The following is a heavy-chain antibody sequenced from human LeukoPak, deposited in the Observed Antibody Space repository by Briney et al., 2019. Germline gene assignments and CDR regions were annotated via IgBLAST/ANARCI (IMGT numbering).Heavy chain of an antibody. CDR1: GXTFSSYW. J-gene: IGHJ4*02. CDR2: INSDGSST. CDR3: ARQYSYDSSGYYPWDY. Sequence: TGGSLRLSCAASGXTFSSYWMHWVRQAPGKGQVWVSRINSDGSSTTYADSVKGRFTISRDNAKNTLYLQMNSLRAEDTAIYYCARQYSYDSSGYYPWDYWGQGTLVTVSS. V-gene: IGHV3-74*01. D-gene: IGHD3-22*01.